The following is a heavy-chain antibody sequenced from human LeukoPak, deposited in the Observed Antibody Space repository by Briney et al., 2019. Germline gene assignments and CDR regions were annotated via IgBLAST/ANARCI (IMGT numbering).Heavy chain of an antibody. Sequence: GGSLRLSCAASGFTLDDYAMHWVRQAPGKGLEWVSGISWNSGSIGCADSVKGRFTIPRDNAKNSLYLQMNSLRAEDTALYYCAKDIGARPYYFDYWGQGTLVTVSS. CDR3: AKDIGARPYYFDY. J-gene: IGHJ4*02. V-gene: IGHV3-9*01. CDR1: GFTLDDYA. CDR2: ISWNSGSI.